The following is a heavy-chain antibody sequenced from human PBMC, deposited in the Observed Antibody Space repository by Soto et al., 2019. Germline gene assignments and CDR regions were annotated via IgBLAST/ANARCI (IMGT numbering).Heavy chain of an antibody. CDR1: GFTFSSYS. J-gene: IGHJ4*02. CDR2: ISSSSSYI. Sequence: PGGSLRLSCAASGFTFSSYSMNWVRQAPGKGLEWVSSISSSSSYIYYADSVKGRFTISRDNAKNSLYLQMNSLRAEDTAVYYCARSDGDYHVVLYYFDYWGQGTLVTVSS. V-gene: IGHV3-21*01. D-gene: IGHD4-17*01. CDR3: ARSDGDYHVVLYYFDY.